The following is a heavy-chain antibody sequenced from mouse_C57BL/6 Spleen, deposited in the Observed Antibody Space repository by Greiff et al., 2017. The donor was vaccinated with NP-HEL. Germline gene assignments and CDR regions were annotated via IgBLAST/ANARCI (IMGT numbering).Heavy chain of an antibody. V-gene: IGHV1-18*01. CDR3: ARRLRHYYAMDY. J-gene: IGHJ4*01. D-gene: IGHD2-2*01. CDR1: GYTFTDYN. CDR2: INPNNGGT. Sequence: VQLKQSGPELVKPGASVKIPCKASGYTFTDYNMDWVKQSHGKSLEWIGDINPNNGGTIYNQKFKGKATLTVDKSSSTAYVELRSLTSEDTAVYYCARRLRHYYAMDYWGQGTSVTVSS.